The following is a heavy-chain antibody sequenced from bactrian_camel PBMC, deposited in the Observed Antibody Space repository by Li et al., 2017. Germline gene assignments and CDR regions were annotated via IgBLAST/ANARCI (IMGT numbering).Heavy chain of an antibody. V-gene: IGHV3S53*01. Sequence: HVQLVESGGALVQPGGSLRLSCAPPYSYSVNCRAWFRQAPGKQREGVAALYPGGSSTKFADSVKGRFTISQDNAKNTVYLQMNSLKPEDTAMYYCAARREYSGCSYSREDYNYWGQGTQVTVS. J-gene: IGHJ4*01. D-gene: IGHD2*01. CDR1: YSYSVNC. CDR3: AARREYSGCSYSREDYNY. CDR2: LYPGGSST.